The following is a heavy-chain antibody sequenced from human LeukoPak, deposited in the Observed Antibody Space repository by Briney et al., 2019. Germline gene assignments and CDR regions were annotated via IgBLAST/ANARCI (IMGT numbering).Heavy chain of an antibody. CDR3: ARGVSAAGHLFDY. D-gene: IGHD6-13*01. V-gene: IGHV4-30-2*01. CDR2: IYHSGST. Sequence: PSESLSLTCAVSVGSISSGCYSWSWIRQPPGKGLEWIGYIYHSGSTYYNPSLKSRVTISVDRSKNQFSLKLSSVTAADTAVYYCARGVSAAGHLFDYWGQGTLVTVSS. CDR1: VGSISSGCYS. J-gene: IGHJ4*02.